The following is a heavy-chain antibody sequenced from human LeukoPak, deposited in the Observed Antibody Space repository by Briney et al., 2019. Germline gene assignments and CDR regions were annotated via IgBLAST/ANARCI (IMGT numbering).Heavy chain of an antibody. CDR1: GFTFSNYA. V-gene: IGHV3-23*01. J-gene: IGHJ4*02. D-gene: IGHD3-10*01. CDR2: ISDGAGST. Sequence: TGGSLRLSCAAPGFTFSNYAMSWVRQAPGKGLEWVSGISDGAGSTYYADSVKGRFTISRDNSKNTLYLQMNSLRAEDTAIYYCAKDRARYGSGSYYTTYYLDQWGQGTLVTVSS. CDR3: AKDRARYGSGSYYTTYYLDQ.